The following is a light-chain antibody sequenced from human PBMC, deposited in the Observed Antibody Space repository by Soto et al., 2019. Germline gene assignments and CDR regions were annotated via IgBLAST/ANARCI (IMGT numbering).Light chain of an antibody. Sequence: DIVMTQSPDSLAVSLGERATINCKSSQSVLYTSNNKNYLAWYQQQPGKPPKLLIYWASTRESGVPDRFSGNGSGTDFTLTISSLRAEDVAVYYCQQYYNLPLTFGGGTKVELK. CDR3: QQYYNLPLT. J-gene: IGKJ4*01. V-gene: IGKV4-1*01. CDR1: QSVLYTSNNKNY. CDR2: WAS.